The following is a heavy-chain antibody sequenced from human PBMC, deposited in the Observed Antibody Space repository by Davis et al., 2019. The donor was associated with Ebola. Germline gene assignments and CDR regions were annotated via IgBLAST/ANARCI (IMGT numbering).Heavy chain of an antibody. CDR1: GGSISSYY. CDR3: ARGGSSGYYEPPFYYFDY. V-gene: IGHV4-59*08. CDR2: IYYSGST. J-gene: IGHJ4*02. D-gene: IGHD3-22*01. Sequence: SETLSLTCTVSGGSISSYYWSWIRQPPGKGLEWIGYIYYSGSTNYYPSLKNRVTISVDTSKNQFSLKLSSVTAADTAVYYCARGGSSGYYEPPFYYFDYWGQGTLVTVSS.